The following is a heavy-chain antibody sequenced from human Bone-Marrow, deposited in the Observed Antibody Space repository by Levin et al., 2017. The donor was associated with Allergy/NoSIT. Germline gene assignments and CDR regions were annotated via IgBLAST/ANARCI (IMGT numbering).Heavy chain of an antibody. D-gene: IGHD3-9*01. CDR1: GDSIISATYY. CDR2: VYFSGST. V-gene: IGHV4-39*02. J-gene: IGHJ4*02. CDR3: ARVPALRFLDWFVDY. Sequence: SETLSLTCTVSGDSIISATYYWGWVRQPPGKGLEWIGSVYFSGSTYLSPFLKIRVTMSVDTSRSHFSLNLSSVTAADTAVYYGARVPALRFLDWFVDYWGRGVLVTVSS.